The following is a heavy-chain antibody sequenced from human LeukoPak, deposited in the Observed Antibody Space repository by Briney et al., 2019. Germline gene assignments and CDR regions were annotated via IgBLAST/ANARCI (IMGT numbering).Heavy chain of an antibody. CDR1: GFTFSSYG. Sequence: PGGSLRLSCAASGFTFSSYGMHWVRQAPGKGLEWVAFIRYDGSNKYYADSVKGRFTISRDNSKNTLYLQMNSLRAEDTAVYYCAKDAPEPPQNYYYYMDVWGKGTTVTISS. J-gene: IGHJ6*03. CDR2: IRYDGSNK. CDR3: AKDAPEPPQNYYYYMDV. V-gene: IGHV3-30*02.